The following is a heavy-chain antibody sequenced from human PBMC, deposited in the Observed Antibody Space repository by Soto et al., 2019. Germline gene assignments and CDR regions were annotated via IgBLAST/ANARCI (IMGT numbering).Heavy chain of an antibody. CDR3: APSASPVRQPHFDY. CDR1: GLAFSRYA. V-gene: IGHV3-23*01. J-gene: IGHJ4*02. D-gene: IGHD3-10*01. CDR2: ISGSGGST. Sequence: GGSLRLSCAASGLAFSRYAMNWVRQAPGKGLEWVSGISGSGGSTYYTDSVKGRFTISKDNSKNTLYLQMNSLRAEDTAIYYCAPSASPVRQPHFDYWGQGT.